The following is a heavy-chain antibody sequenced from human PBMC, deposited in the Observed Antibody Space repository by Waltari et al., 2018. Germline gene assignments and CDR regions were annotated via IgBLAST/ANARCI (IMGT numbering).Heavy chain of an antibody. V-gene: IGHV5-10-1*03. D-gene: IGHD1-26*01. CDR3: ARHGSGSSYGFNL. Sequence: EVQLVQSGAAVKKPGESLRISCKGSGYRFSRSWVSWVRPMPGKGREWMGTIDPSDSYTNYSPSFQGHVTISADKSISTAYLQWSSLKASDTAMYYCARHGSGSSYGFNLWGRGTLVTVSS. CDR2: IDPSDSYT. J-gene: IGHJ2*01. CDR1: GYRFSRSW.